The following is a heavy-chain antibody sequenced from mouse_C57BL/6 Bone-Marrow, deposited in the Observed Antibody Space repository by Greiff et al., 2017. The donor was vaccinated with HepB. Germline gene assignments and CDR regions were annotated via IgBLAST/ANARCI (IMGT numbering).Heavy chain of an antibody. CDR2: TFYSGIT. V-gene: IGHV3-3*01. Sequence: EVQVVESGPSLVRPSQTLSLTCTVTGFSINSDCYWIWIRQFPGNKLEYIGYTFYSGITYYNPSLESRTYITRDTSKNQFSLKLSSVTTEDTATYYCARDRGGYYYGIMDYWGQGTSVTVSS. D-gene: IGHD1-1*01. J-gene: IGHJ4*01. CDR1: GFSINSDCY. CDR3: ARDRGGYYYGIMDY.